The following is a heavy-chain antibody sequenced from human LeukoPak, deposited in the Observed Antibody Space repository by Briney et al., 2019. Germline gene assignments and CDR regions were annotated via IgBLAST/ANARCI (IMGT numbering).Heavy chain of an antibody. V-gene: IGHV3-74*01. Sequence: PGGSLRLSCAASGFTFSSYWMHWVRHAPGKGLVWVSRINSDGSSTSYADSVKGRFTISRDNSKNTLYLQMNSLRAEDTAVYYCAKERIAVAVDAFDIWGQGTMVTVSS. D-gene: IGHD6-19*01. CDR3: AKERIAVAVDAFDI. J-gene: IGHJ3*02. CDR1: GFTFSSYW. CDR2: INSDGSST.